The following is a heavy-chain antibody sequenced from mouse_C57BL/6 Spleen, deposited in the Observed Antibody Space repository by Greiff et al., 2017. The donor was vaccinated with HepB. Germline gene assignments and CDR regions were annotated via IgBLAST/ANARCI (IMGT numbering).Heavy chain of an antibody. CDR2: IYPRSGNT. CDR1: GYTFTSYG. V-gene: IGHV1-81*01. D-gene: IGHD2-5*01. Sequence: QVQLKQSGAELARPGASVKLSCKASGYTFTSYGISWVKQRTGQGLEWIGEIYPRSGNTYYNEKFKGKATLTADKSSSTAYMELRSLTSEDSAVYFCASKSNYGLYYAMDYWGQGTSVTVSS. CDR3: ASKSNYGLYYAMDY. J-gene: IGHJ4*01.